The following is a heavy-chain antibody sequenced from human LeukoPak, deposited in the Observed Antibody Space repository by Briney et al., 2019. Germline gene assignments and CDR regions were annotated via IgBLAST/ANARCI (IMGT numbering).Heavy chain of an antibody. CDR1: GYSFTGYY. CDR2: INPSGGST. J-gene: IGHJ6*03. Sequence: ASVKVSCKASGYSFTGYYMHWVRQAPGQGLEWMGIINPSGGSTSYAQKFQGRVTMTRDTSISTAYMELSRLRSDDTAVYYCARGITVTTSYFDYYYYYMDVWGKGTTVTVSS. CDR3: ARGITVTTSYFDYYYYYMDV. D-gene: IGHD4-17*01. V-gene: IGHV1-46*01.